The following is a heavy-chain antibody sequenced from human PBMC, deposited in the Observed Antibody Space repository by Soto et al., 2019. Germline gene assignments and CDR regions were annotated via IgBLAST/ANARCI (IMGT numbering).Heavy chain of an antibody. CDR3: AKVSSSWYASFFDL. CDR1: GFTLSRHA. CDR2: LSDRGGSI. Sequence: EVQLLESGGGLVQPGGSLRLACTASGFTLSRHAMTWVRQAPGKGLEWVSGLSDRGGSIYYAASVKGRFTISRDNSLNTLYLQMNTLRAEDTAISSCAKVSSSWYASFFDLWGQGTLVTVS. V-gene: IGHV3-23*01. D-gene: IGHD6-13*01. J-gene: IGHJ4*02.